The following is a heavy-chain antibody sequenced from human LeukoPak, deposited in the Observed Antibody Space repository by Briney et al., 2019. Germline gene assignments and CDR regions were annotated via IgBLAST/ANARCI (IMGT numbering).Heavy chain of an antibody. CDR3: ARGKVLLMSHNAFDI. CDR2: IYYTGST. D-gene: IGHD3-10*01. CDR1: GGSFSSYY. V-gene: IGHV4-59*01. Sequence: SETLSLTCAVYGGSFSSYYWSWIRQPPGKGLEWFGYIYYTGSTSYNPSLNSRVTMSVDTSKNQFSLKLSSVTAADTAVYYCARGKVLLMSHNAFDIWGQGTMVTVSS. J-gene: IGHJ3*02.